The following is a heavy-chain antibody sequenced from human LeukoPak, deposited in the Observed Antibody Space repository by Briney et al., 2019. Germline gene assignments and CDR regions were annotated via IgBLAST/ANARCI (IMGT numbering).Heavy chain of an antibody. CDR2: IYYTGST. D-gene: IGHD3-10*01. V-gene: IGHV4-39*01. CDR1: GASVTSGGFY. Sequence: PSETLSLTCSVSGASVTSGGFYWGWLRQPPGKGPEWIATIYYTGSTYYNPSLNSRVSISIDTSKNQFSLRLTSVTATDTAVYHCARHSGSGSESRPFDPWGQGTLVSVSS. J-gene: IGHJ5*02. CDR3: ARHSGSGSESRPFDP.